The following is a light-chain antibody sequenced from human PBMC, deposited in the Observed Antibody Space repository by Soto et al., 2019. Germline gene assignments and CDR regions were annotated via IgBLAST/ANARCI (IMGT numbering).Light chain of an antibody. CDR1: SSDVGGYNY. J-gene: IGLJ3*02. CDR3: SSYAGSNNWV. Sequence: QAVLTQPPSASGSPGQSGTISCTGTSSDVGGYNYVSWYQQHPGKAPKLMIYDVSKRPSGVPDRFSGSKSGNTASLTVSGLHAEHEADYYCSSYAGSNNWVFGGRTKLTVL. CDR2: DVS. V-gene: IGLV2-8*01.